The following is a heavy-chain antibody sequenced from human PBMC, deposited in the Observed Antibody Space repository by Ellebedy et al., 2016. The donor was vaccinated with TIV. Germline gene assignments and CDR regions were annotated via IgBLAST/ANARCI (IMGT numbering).Heavy chain of an antibody. CDR1: GFALVDY. V-gene: IGHV3-11*03. Sequence: GESLKISCTASGFALVDYMSWIRQAPGKGLESISYISGDSSFTSYATSVRGRIIVSRDNAKNSLYLQMNSLRTDDTAIYYCAKDYRNKGFEIWGQGTMVTVSS. CDR3: AKDYRNKGFEI. J-gene: IGHJ3*02. CDR2: ISGDSSFT. D-gene: IGHD3-16*01.